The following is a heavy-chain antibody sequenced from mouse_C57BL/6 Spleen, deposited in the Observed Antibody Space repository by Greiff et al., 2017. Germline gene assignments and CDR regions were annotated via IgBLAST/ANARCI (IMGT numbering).Heavy chain of an antibody. V-gene: IGHV5-17*01. CDR3: AEKELDY. J-gene: IGHJ2*01. CDR1: GFTFSDYG. CDR2: ISSGSSTI. Sequence: DVMLVESGGGLVKPGGSLKLSCAASGFTFSDYGMHWVRQAPEKGLEWVAYISSGSSTIYYADTVKGRFTISRDNAKNTLFLQMTSLRSEDTAMYYCAEKELDYWGQGTTLTVSS.